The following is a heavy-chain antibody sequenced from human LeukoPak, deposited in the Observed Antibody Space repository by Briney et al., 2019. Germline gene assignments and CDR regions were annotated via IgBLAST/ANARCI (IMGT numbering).Heavy chain of an antibody. CDR3: ARESGGDLGEAFDI. Sequence: GGSLRLSCAASGFTFSSYSMNWVRQAPGKGLEWISSISSSSSYIYYADSVKGRFTISRDNAKNSLYLQMNSLRAEDMAVYYCARESGGDLGEAFDIWGQGTMVTVSS. D-gene: IGHD1-26*01. J-gene: IGHJ3*02. V-gene: IGHV3-21*01. CDR1: GFTFSSYS. CDR2: ISSSSSYI.